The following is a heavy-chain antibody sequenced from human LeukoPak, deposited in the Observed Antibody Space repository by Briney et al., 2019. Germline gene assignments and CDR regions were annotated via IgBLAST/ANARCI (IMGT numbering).Heavy chain of an antibody. Sequence: GGSLRLSCAASGFIFSDYYMSWIRQAPGKGLEGVSYISSSGSTMYYTDSVKGRFTISRDNDSLYLQMNSLRAEDTAVYYCARDPGSGYEEHFDYWGQGTLVTVSS. D-gene: IGHD5-12*01. CDR1: GFIFSDYY. V-gene: IGHV3-11*01. CDR2: ISSSGSTM. CDR3: ARDPGSGYEEHFDY. J-gene: IGHJ4*02.